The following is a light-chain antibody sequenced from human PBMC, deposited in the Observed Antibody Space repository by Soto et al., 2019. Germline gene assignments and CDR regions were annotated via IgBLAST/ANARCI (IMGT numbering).Light chain of an antibody. CDR3: QQYYSTPWT. Sequence: DIVMTQSPDSLAVSLGERATINCKSSQSIFYSSNNKNYLTWYQQKPGQPPKLLIYWASTRESGVPDRFSGSGSGTDFTLTISSLQAEEVAVYYCQQYYSTPWTFGQGTKVESK. V-gene: IGKV4-1*01. CDR1: QSIFYSSNNKNY. J-gene: IGKJ1*01. CDR2: WAS.